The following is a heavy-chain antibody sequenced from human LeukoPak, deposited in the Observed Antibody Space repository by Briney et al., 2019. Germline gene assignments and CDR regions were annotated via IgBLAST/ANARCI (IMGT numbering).Heavy chain of an antibody. CDR1: GFTFSSYS. D-gene: IGHD2-2*01. V-gene: IGHV3-21*01. Sequence: GGSLRLSCAASGFTFSSYSMNWVRQAPGKGLEWVSSISSSSSYIYYADSVKGRFTISRDNAKNSLYLQMNSLRAEDTAVYYCARDHIVVVPAAFDYWGQGTLVTVSS. J-gene: IGHJ4*02. CDR2: ISSSSSYI. CDR3: ARDHIVVVPAAFDY.